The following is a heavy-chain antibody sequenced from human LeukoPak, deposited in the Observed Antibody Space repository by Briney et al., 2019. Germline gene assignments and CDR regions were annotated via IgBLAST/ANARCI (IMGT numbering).Heavy chain of an antibody. CDR2: IGASGERT. Sequence: GGSLRLSCAASGFTLSSYVMTWVRQAPGKGLEWVSSIGASGERTHYADSVKGRFTISRDNSKNTLYLQMNSLRAEDTAVYYCAKQWQQWLDRTFDYWGQGTLVTVSS. J-gene: IGHJ4*02. CDR3: AKQWQQWLDRTFDY. D-gene: IGHD6-19*01. V-gene: IGHV3-23*01. CDR1: GFTLSSYV.